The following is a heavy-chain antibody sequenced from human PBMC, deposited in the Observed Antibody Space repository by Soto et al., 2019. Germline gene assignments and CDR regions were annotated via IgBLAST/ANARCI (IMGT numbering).Heavy chain of an antibody. V-gene: IGHV3-30*18. CDR1: GIAFRNYG. CDR2: ISDDGSYK. D-gene: IGHD3-9*01. Sequence: QVQLVESGGGVVQPGRSPRLSCAASGIAFRNYGMHWVRQAPGRGLEWVAVISDDGSYKNTADSVKGRFTISRDNSKNTLYLQMNSLRAEDTGVYYCAKDRGQVRRYFGDVTDVWGQGTTVTVSS. CDR3: AKDRGQVRRYFGDVTDV. J-gene: IGHJ6*02.